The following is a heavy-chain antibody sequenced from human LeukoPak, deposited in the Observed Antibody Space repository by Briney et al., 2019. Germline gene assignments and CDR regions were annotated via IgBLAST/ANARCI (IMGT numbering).Heavy chain of an antibody. Sequence: GSSVKVSCKASGGTFSSYAISWVRQAPGQGLEWMGRIIPILGIANYAQKFQGRVTITADKPTSTAYMELSSLRSEDTAVYYCARDADSSSYVYWGQGTLVTVSS. D-gene: IGHD6-13*01. CDR3: ARDADSSSYVY. V-gene: IGHV1-69*04. J-gene: IGHJ4*02. CDR1: GGTFSSYA. CDR2: IIPILGIA.